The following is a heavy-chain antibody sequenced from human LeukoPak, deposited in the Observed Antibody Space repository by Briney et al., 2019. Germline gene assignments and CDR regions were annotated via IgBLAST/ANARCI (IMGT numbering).Heavy chain of an antibody. CDR1: GGSIRSSSYY. D-gene: IGHD5-18*01. CDR2: FYYSGST. V-gene: IGHV4-39*01. Sequence: SETLSLTCTVSGGSIRSSSYYWGWIRQPPGKGLEWIGSFYYSGSTYYNPSLKSRVTISVDTSKNQFSLKLSSVTATDTAVYYCARRRSGNSYVDYWGQGTLVTVSS. J-gene: IGHJ4*02. CDR3: ARRRSGNSYVDY.